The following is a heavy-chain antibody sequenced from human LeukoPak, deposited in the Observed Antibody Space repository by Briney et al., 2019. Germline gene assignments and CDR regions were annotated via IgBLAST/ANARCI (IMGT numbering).Heavy chain of an antibody. CDR2: INHGGST. CDR3: ARGPTTMVRGVIITPIGYFDL. CDR1: GGSFSGYY. V-gene: IGHV4-34*01. J-gene: IGHJ2*01. Sequence: PSETLSLTCAVYGGSFSGYYWSWIRQPPGKGLEWIGEINHGGSTNYNPSLKSRVTISVDTSKNQFSLKLSSVTAADTAVYYCARGPTTMVRGVIITPIGYFDLWGRGTLVTVSS. D-gene: IGHD3-10*01.